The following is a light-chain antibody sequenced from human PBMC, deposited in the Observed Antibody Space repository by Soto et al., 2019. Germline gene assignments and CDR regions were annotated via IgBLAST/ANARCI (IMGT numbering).Light chain of an antibody. CDR2: EGS. CDR1: NSDLGDYDL. J-gene: IGLJ2*01. Sequence: QSVLTQPASVSGSPGQSITISCTGTNSDLGDYDLVSWYQHHPGKAPKLMIYEGSKRPSGVSDRFSGSKSGNTASLTISGLQPEDEADYYCCSFAGSNFVVFGGGTELTVL. V-gene: IGLV2-23*01. CDR3: CSFAGSNFVV.